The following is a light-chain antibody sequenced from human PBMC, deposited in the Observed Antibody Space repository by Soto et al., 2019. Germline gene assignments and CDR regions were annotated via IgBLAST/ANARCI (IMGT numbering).Light chain of an antibody. CDR2: DAS. J-gene: IGKJ3*01. Sequence: DIQMTQSPSSLSASVGDRVTITCQASQDITSYLNWYQHKPGKAPKLLIYDASILEAGVPLRFSGSGSGTGFTLTISSLQPEDVATYYCQHCNYLPIFGPGTTVDFK. CDR3: QHCNYLPI. CDR1: QDITSY. V-gene: IGKV1-33*01.